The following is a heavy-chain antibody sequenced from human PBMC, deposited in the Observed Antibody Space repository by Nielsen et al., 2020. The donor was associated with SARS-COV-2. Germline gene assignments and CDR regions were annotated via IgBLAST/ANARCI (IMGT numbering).Heavy chain of an antibody. CDR3: AKLPTWDYYYYGMDV. V-gene: IGHV3-9*01. J-gene: IGHJ6*02. CDR1: GFTFDDYA. CDR2: ISWNSGSI. D-gene: IGHD3-16*01. Sequence: SLKISCAASGFTFDDYAMHWVRQAPGKGLEWVSGISWNSGSIGYADSVKGRFTISRDNAKNSLYLQMNSLRAEDTALYYCAKLPTWDYYYYGMDVWGQGTTVTVSS.